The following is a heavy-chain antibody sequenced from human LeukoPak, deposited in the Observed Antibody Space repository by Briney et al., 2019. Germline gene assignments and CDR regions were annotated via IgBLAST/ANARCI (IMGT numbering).Heavy chain of an antibody. CDR1: GFTFSRYA. J-gene: IGHJ4*02. D-gene: IGHD1-1*01. Sequence: GGSLRLSCGASGFTFSRYAMSWVRQAPGKGLQWVSQIDGSGGAIYYADSVRGRFTISRDNSKNTLFLEMNSLKTEDTAVYYCVSEIQLELRAFDYWGQGTLVTVSS. CDR2: IDGSGGAI. CDR3: VSEIQLELRAFDY. V-gene: IGHV3-23*01.